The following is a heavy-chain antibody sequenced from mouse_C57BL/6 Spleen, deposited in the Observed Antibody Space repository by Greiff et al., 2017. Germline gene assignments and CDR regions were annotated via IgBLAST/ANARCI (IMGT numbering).Heavy chain of an antibody. J-gene: IGHJ1*03. CDR2: IRNKANGYTT. D-gene: IGHD2-13*01. CDR1: GFTFTGYY. CDR3: ARYKGGLAGYFEG. Sequence: EVQLVESGGGLVQPGGSLSLSCAASGFTFTGYYMSWVRQPPGKALEWLGFIRNKANGYTTEYSASVKGRFTISRDNSHSILYLQMNALRAEASATYYCARYKGGLAGYFEGWGTGTTVTVAS. V-gene: IGHV7-3*01.